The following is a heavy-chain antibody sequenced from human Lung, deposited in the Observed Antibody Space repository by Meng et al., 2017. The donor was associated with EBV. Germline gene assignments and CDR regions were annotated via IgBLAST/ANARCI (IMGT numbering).Heavy chain of an antibody. CDR1: GGSIRSSSYY. J-gene: IGHJ4*02. Sequence: LQLQESCPGLVTPSETLSLPCTVSGGSIRSSSYYWGWIRQPPRKGLEWIGSIYYSGSTYYNPSLKSRVTISVDTSKNQFSLKLSSVTAADTAVYYCARQSRTGGATLDYWGQGTLVTVSS. CDR3: ARQSRTGGATLDY. V-gene: IGHV4-39*01. D-gene: IGHD2-8*02. CDR2: IYYSGST.